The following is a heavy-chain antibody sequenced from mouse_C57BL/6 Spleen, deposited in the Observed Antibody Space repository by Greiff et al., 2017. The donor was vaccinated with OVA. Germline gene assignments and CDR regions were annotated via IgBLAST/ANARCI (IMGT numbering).Heavy chain of an antibody. J-gene: IGHJ2*01. Sequence: QVQLKQSGPELVKPGASVKISCKASGYAFSSSWMNWVKQRPGKGLEWIGRIYPGDGDTNYNGQFKGKATLTADNSSSTAYMQLSSLTSEDSSFYSCARDPTAQASHFDYWGQGTTLTVSS. D-gene: IGHD3-2*02. CDR3: ARDPTAQASHFDY. V-gene: IGHV1-82*01. CDR1: GYAFSSSW. CDR2: IYPGDGDT.